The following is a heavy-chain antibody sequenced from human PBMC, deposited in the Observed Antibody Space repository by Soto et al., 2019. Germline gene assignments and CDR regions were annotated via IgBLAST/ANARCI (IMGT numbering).Heavy chain of an antibody. Sequence: PGESLKISCKGSGYTFANYWIGWVRQMPGKGLEWMGIIYPGDSDTRYSPSLQGQVTISVDKSISTAYLQWSSLKATDTAMYYCARHAYDFWSGHPNPRYYYGMDVWGQGTTVTLSS. CDR1: GYTFANYW. D-gene: IGHD3-3*01. CDR2: IYPGDSDT. CDR3: ARHAYDFWSGHPNPRYYYGMDV. V-gene: IGHV5-51*01. J-gene: IGHJ6*02.